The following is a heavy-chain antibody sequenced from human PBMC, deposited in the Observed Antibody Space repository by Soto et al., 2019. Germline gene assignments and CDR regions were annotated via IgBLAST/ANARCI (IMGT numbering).Heavy chain of an antibody. CDR1: GYTFTSYY. J-gene: IGHJ6*02. V-gene: IGHV1-2*02. D-gene: IGHD2-8*01. CDR3: ARDRGVRDV. Sequence: QVQLVQSGAEVKKPGASVKDSCKASGYTFTSYYMHWVRQAPGQGLEWMGWINPDSGVTYYPHKFQDRVTMTRDTSISTAYMELSRLTSDDTALYYCARDRGVRDVWGQGTTVIVSS. CDR2: INPDSGVT.